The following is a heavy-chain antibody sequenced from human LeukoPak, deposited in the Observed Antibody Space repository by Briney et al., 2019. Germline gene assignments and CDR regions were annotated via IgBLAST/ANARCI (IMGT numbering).Heavy chain of an antibody. CDR2: ISSSSSYI. CDR3: ARVSYDSSGYAGY. D-gene: IGHD3-22*01. Sequence: GGSLRLSCAASGFTFSSYSMNWVRQAPGKGLEWVSSISSSSSYIDYADSVKGRFTISRDNAKNSLYLQMNSLRAEDTAVYYCARVSYDSSGYAGYWGQGTLVTVSS. V-gene: IGHV3-21*01. J-gene: IGHJ4*02. CDR1: GFTFSSYS.